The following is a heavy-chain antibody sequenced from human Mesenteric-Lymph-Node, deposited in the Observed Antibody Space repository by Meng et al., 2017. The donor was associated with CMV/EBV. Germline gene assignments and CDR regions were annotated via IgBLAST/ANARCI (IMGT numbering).Heavy chain of an antibody. D-gene: IGHD1-26*01. CDR3: ARALRPSVVGPFNSFDI. V-gene: IGHV4-34*01. CDR1: GGSFSGYY. CDR2: INHSGNT. J-gene: IGHJ3*02. Sequence: SETLSLTCAVYGGSFSGYYWSWIRQPPGKGLEWIGEINHSGNTNYNPSLKSRVTISVDTSKNQFSLRLSSVTAADTAVYYCARALRPSVVGPFNSFDIWGQGTMVTVSS.